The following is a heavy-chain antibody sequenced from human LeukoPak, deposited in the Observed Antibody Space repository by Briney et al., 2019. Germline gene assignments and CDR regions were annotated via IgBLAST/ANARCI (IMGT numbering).Heavy chain of an antibody. CDR1: GFTFSSYG. CDR2: IWYDGSNK. Sequence: GRSLRLSCAASGFTFSSYGMHWVRQAPGKGLEWVAVIWYDGSNKYYADSVKGRFTISRDDSKNTLYLQMNSLRAEDTAVYYCARVSTPRVPLRYFDWLPDYWGQGTLVTVSS. J-gene: IGHJ4*02. CDR3: ARVSTPRVPLRYFDWLPDY. D-gene: IGHD3-9*01. V-gene: IGHV3-33*01.